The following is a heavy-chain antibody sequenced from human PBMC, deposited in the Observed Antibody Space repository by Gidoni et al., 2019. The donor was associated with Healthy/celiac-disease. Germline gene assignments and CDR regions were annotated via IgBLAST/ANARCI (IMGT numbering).Heavy chain of an antibody. CDR2: IYTSGST. D-gene: IGHD5-12*01. CDR1: GGSISSGSYY. J-gene: IGHJ4*02. V-gene: IGHV4-61*02. CDR3: ARGFTATITGGVFDY. Sequence: QVQLQESGPGLVKPSQTLSLTCTVSGGSISSGSYYWSWIRQPAGKGLEWIGRIYTSGSTNYNPSLKSRVTISVDTSKNQFSLKLSSVTAADTAVYYCARGFTATITGGVFDYWGQGTLVTVSS.